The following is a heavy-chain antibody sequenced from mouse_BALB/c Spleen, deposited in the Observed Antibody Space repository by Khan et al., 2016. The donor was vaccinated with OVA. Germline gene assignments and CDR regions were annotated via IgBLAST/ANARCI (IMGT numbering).Heavy chain of an antibody. CDR1: GFSFTNYG. CDR3: ARGWTYFGGYFDV. J-gene: IGHJ1*01. Sequence: QVQLKESGPGLVAPSQSLSITCTVSGFSFTNYGVSWVRQPPGKGLEWLGIIWGDGTTNYHSALISRLNISKDDYRSQVFLKLNSLQTDDTATYYCARGWTYFGGYFDVWGAGTTVTVSS. D-gene: IGHD2-10*01. V-gene: IGHV2-3*01. CDR2: IWGDGTT.